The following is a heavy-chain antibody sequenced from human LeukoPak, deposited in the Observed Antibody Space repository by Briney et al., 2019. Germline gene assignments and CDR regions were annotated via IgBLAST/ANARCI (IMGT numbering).Heavy chain of an antibody. Sequence: PPQTLSLTCAVSGGSISSGGYSWSWIRQPPGKGLEWIGYIYHSGSTYYNPSLKSRVTISVDRSKNQFSLKLSSVTAADTAVYYCARGPIAVAGTFDYWGQGTLVTVSS. CDR2: IYHSGST. J-gene: IGHJ4*02. CDR1: GGSISSGGYS. V-gene: IGHV4-30-2*01. CDR3: ARGPIAVAGTFDY. D-gene: IGHD6-19*01.